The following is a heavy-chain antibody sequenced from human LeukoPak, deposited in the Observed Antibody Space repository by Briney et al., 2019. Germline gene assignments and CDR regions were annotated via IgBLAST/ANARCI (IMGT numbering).Heavy chain of an antibody. CDR1: GYSISSGYY. CDR3: ARDNVEYSSLYYYYYYYMDV. V-gene: IGHV4-38-2*02. J-gene: IGHJ6*03. CDR2: IYHSGST. D-gene: IGHD6-6*01. Sequence: PSETLSLTCTVSGYSISSGYYWGWIRQPPGKGLEWIGSIYHSGSTYYNPSLKSRVTISVDTSKNQFSLKLSSVTAADTAVYYCARDNVEYSSLYYYYYYYMDVWGKGTTVTVSS.